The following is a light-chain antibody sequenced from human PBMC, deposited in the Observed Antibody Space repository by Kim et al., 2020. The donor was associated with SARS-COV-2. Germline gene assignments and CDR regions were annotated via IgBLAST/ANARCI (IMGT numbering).Light chain of an antibody. J-gene: IGKJ1*01. CDR1: QSVSSN. Sequence: VAPGERATLSCRASQSVSSNLAWYQQKPGQAPRLLIYGASTRATGIPARFSGSGSGTEFTLTISSLQSEDFAVYYCQQYNNWSGTFGQGTKVDIK. CDR2: GAS. CDR3: QQYNNWSGT. V-gene: IGKV3-15*01.